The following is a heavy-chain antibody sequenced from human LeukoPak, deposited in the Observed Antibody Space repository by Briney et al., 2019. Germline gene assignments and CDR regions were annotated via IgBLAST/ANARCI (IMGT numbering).Heavy chain of an antibody. J-gene: IGHJ4*02. CDR2: IFYSGST. Sequence: SETLSLTCTVSGGSISSRSYYWGWIRQPPGKGLEWIGNIFYSGSTYYKPSLKSRVTISVDTSKNQFSLKLSSVTAADTAVYYCARGAGYSYGYGFDYWGQGTLVTVSS. V-gene: IGHV4-39*01. CDR3: ARGAGYSYGYGFDY. CDR1: GGSISSRSYY. D-gene: IGHD5-18*01.